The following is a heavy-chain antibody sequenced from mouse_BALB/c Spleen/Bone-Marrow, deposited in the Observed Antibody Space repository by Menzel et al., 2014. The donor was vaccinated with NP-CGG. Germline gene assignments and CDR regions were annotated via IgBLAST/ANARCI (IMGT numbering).Heavy chain of an antibody. Sequence: EVHLVESGGGLVKPGGSLKLSCTASGFAFSNCDMSWVRQTPEKRLEWVATITSGGGNTYYPDSLKGRFTISRDNARNTLYLQMSSLRSEDTALYYCARVWDWFAYWGQGTLVTVSA. D-gene: IGHD4-1*01. CDR1: GFAFSNCD. CDR3: ARVWDWFAY. CDR2: ITSGGGNT. J-gene: IGHJ3*01. V-gene: IGHV5-9*02.